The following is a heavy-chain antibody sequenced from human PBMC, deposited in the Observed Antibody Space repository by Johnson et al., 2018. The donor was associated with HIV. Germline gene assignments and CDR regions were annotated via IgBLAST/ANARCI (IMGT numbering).Heavy chain of an antibody. J-gene: IGHJ3*01. D-gene: IGHD3-10*01. Sequence: QVQLVESGGGVVQPGRSLRLSCAASGFRFSNYALHWVRQTPGKGLEWVALISDDGSNIYYADSVKGQFTISRDNSKNTLSLQMNTLRAEDTAVYYCAKEMYYFNSGNHFDAFHVWGQGTLVTVSS. V-gene: IGHV3-30-3*01. CDR2: ISDDGSNI. CDR3: AKEMYYFNSGNHFDAFHV. CDR1: GFRFSNYA.